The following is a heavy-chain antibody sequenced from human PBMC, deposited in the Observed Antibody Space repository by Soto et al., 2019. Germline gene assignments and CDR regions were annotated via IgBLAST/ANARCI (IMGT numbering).Heavy chain of an antibody. CDR3: ARHPVHGSGSYGWFDP. J-gene: IGHJ5*02. Sequence: GESLKISCKGSGYSFTSYWIGWVRQMPGKGLEGMGIIYPGDSDTRYSPSFQGQVPISADKSISTAYLQWSSLKASDTAMYYCARHPVHGSGSYGWFDPWGQGTLVTVSS. D-gene: IGHD3-10*01. CDR2: IYPGDSDT. CDR1: GYSFTSYW. V-gene: IGHV5-51*01.